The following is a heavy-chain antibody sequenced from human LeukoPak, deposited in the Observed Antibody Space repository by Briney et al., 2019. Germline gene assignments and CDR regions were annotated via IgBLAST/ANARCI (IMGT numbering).Heavy chain of an antibody. V-gene: IGHV3-48*01. D-gene: IGHD5-24*01. CDR1: GFTFSSYG. Sequence: GGSLRLSCAASGFTFSSYGMSWVRQAPGKRLEWVSYISGSSSPIYYADSVKGRFTISRDNAKNSLYLQMNSLRAEDTAVYYCAREGGGYNNRGFDYWGQGTLVTVSS. CDR3: AREGGGYNNRGFDY. J-gene: IGHJ4*02. CDR2: ISGSSSPI.